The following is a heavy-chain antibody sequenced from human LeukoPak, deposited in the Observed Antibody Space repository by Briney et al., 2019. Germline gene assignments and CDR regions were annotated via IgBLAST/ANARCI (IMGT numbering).Heavy chain of an antibody. V-gene: IGHV4-4*07. J-gene: IGHJ4*02. Sequence: SETLSLTCTVSGGSISSYYWSWIRQPAGKGLEWIGRIYTSGSTNYNPSLKRRVNISVDKYKKQFSLKLSSVTAADTAVYYCARDDAAGIVGATPGDYWGQGTLVTVSS. CDR3: ARDDAAGIVGATPGDY. CDR2: IYTSGST. D-gene: IGHD1-26*01. CDR1: GGSISSYY.